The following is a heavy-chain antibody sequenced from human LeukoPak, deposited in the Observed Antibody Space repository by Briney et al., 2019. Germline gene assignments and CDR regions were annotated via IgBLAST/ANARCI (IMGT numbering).Heavy chain of an antibody. V-gene: IGHV4-4*07. D-gene: IGHD3-3*01. CDR2: IYTSGST. CDR1: GGSISSYY. CDR3: TKGSGLYYYMDV. Sequence: ASETLSLTCTVSGGSISSYYWSWIRQPAGKGLEWIGCIYTSGSTNYNPSLKSRVTISVDKSKNQFSLKLSSVTAADTTVYYCTKGSGLYYYMDVWGKGTTVTVSS. J-gene: IGHJ6*03.